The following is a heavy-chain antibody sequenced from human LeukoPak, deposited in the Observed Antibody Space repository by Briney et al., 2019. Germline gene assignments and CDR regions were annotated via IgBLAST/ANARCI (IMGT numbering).Heavy chain of an antibody. CDR2: IKPSGGST. J-gene: IGHJ5*01. D-gene: IGHD3-22*01. Sequence: GASVKGSCKASGYTFTNYHMHWVRQAPGQGLEWMGIIKPSGGSTTYAQKFQGRVTMTWDTSTSTVYMELSSLRSEDTAFYYCARARADSISSRWFDCWGQGTLVTVSS. CDR1: GYTFTNYH. V-gene: IGHV1-46*01. CDR3: ARARADSISSRWFDC.